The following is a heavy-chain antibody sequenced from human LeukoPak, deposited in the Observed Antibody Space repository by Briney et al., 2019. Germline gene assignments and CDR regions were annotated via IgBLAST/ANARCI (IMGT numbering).Heavy chain of an antibody. J-gene: IGHJ4*02. Sequence: SETLSLTCAVYGGSFSGYYWSWIRQPPGKGLEWIGEINHSGSTNYNPSLKSQVTISVDTSKNQFSLKLSSVTAADTAVYYCARGRYCSSTSCYTGRRGRGFDYWGQGTLVTVSS. V-gene: IGHV4-34*01. CDR1: GGSFSGYY. CDR3: ARGRYCSSTSCYTGRRGRGFDY. D-gene: IGHD2-2*02. CDR2: INHSGST.